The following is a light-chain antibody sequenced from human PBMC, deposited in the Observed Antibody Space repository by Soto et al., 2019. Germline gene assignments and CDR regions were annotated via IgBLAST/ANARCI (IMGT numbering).Light chain of an antibody. V-gene: IGKV3-20*01. CDR3: QQYGSALPWT. J-gene: IGKJ1*01. Sequence: EIVLTQSPGTLSLSPGERATLSCRASQTVSNTYLAWYQQKPGQAPRPLIYGASSRATGIPDRFSGSGSGTDFPLTIRRLEPEDFAVYSCQQYGSALPWTFGQGTKVEIK. CDR2: GAS. CDR1: QTVSNTY.